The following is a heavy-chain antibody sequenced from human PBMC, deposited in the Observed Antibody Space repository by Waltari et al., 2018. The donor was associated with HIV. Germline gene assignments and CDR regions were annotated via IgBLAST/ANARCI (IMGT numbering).Heavy chain of an antibody. CDR3: ARGVAARPERRYSFALELQYFDY. CDR1: GGSISSSSYY. V-gene: IGHV4-39*01. D-gene: IGHD6-6*01. CDR2: IYYSGST. J-gene: IGHJ4*02. Sequence: QLQLQESGPGLVKPSETLSLTCTVSGGSISSSSYYWGWIRQPQGKGVGWIGRIYYSGSTYYNPSLKSRVTISVDTSKNQFSLKLSSVTAADTAVYYCARGVAARPERRYSFALELQYFDYWGQGTLVTVSS.